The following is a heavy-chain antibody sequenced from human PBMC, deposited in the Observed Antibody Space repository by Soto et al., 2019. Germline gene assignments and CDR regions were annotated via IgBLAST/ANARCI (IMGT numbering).Heavy chain of an antibody. V-gene: IGHV4-4*02. J-gene: IGHJ6*02. CDR1: GGSISSSNW. Sequence: PSETLSLTCAVSGGSISSSNWWSWVRQPPGKGLEWIGEIYHSGSTNYNPSLKSRVTISVDKSKNQFSLKLSSVTAADTAVYYCARVNRGRYFDWLSHAYYYHGMDVWGQGTTVTVSS. CDR2: IYHSGST. D-gene: IGHD3-9*01. CDR3: ARVNRGRYFDWLSHAYYYHGMDV.